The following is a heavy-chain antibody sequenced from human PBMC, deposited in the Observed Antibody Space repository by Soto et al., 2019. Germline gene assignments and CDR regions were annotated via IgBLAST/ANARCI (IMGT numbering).Heavy chain of an antibody. V-gene: IGHV3-23*01. J-gene: IGHJ4*02. CDR1: GFTFSSYG. D-gene: IGHD6-19*01. CDR3: AKRDNSGLFYFDV. Sequence: VQLLESGGGLVQPGGSLSLSCAASGFTFSSYGMSWARQAPGKGLEWVSTFTRSGGITYYADSVKGRFTISRDNSKNTLYLHMHSLRAEDTAVYYCAKRDNSGLFYFDVWGQGTLVTVSS. CDR2: FTRSGGIT.